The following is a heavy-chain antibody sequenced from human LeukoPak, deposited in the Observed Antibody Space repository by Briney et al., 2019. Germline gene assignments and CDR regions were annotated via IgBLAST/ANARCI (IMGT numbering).Heavy chain of an antibody. CDR1: GYSINSGSY. CDR3: ARAFGVVIYFDY. V-gene: IGHV4-38-2*02. Sequence: SETLSLTCSVSGYSINSGSYWGWIRQPPGKGLEWIASIHHSGSTYYNPSLKSRVTIPVDTSKDQLSLKLTSVTAADTAVYYCARAFGVVIYFDYWGQGTLVTVSS. D-gene: IGHD3-3*01. CDR2: IHHSGST. J-gene: IGHJ4*02.